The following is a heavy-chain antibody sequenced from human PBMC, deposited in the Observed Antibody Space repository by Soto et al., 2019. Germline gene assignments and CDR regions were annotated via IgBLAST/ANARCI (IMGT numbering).Heavy chain of an antibody. CDR1: GFTFSSYA. CDR2: ISYDGSNK. D-gene: IGHD3-3*01. Sequence: QVQLVESGGGVVQPGRSLRLSCAASGFTFSSYAMHWVRQAPGKGLEWVAVISYDGSNKYYADSVKGRFTISRDNSKNMLYLQMNSLRAEDTAVYYCARSRDYDFWSHYLSLPEFFQHWGQGTLVTVSS. J-gene: IGHJ1*01. CDR3: ARSRDYDFWSHYLSLPEFFQH. V-gene: IGHV3-30-3*01.